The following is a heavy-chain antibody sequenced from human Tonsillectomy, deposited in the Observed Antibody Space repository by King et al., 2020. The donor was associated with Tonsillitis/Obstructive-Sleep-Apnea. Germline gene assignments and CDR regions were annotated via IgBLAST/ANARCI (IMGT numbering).Heavy chain of an antibody. CDR3: ARDSRSVVDNWYFDL. CDR1: GYSFTNNW. J-gene: IGHJ2*01. CDR2: IYPDDSDS. V-gene: IGHV5-51*03. Sequence: VQLVESGAEVKKPGESLKISCQGSGYSFTNNWIGWVRQMPGKGLEWMGIIYPDDSDSRYSPSFQGQVTFSADKSINTVYLQWGSLKTSDTAIYFCARDSRSVVDNWYFDLWGRGTLVTVSS. D-gene: IGHD3-22*01.